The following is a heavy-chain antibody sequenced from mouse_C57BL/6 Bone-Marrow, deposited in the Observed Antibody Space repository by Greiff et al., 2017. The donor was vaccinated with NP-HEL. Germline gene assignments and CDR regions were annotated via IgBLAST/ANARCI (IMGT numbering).Heavy chain of an antibody. CDR1: GYTFTSYT. CDR2: INPSSGYT. D-gene: IGHD3-1*01. CDR3: ARSRAWFAY. J-gene: IGHJ3*01. V-gene: IGHV1-4*01. Sequence: QVHVKQSGAELARPGASVKMSCKASGYTFTSYTMHWVKQRPGQGLEWIGYINPSSGYTKYNQKFKDKATLTADKSSSTAYMQLSSLTSEDSAVYYCARSRAWFAYWGQGTLVTVSA.